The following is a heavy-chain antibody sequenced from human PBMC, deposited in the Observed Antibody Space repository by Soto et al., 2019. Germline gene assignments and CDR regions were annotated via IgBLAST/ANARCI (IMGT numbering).Heavy chain of an antibody. CDR1: GGSVNTDSYY. CDR2: IYYDGNS. Sequence: QVQLQESGPGLVKPSETLSLTCSVSGGSVNTDSYYWSWIRQPPGKGLEWIGYIYYDGNSNHNPSLKSRVTISVDTFKNQFSLKLSSVTAADTAVYYCARQRRGGYWFAPWGQGTPVTVSS. V-gene: IGHV4-61*01. CDR3: ARQRRGGYWFAP. J-gene: IGHJ5*02.